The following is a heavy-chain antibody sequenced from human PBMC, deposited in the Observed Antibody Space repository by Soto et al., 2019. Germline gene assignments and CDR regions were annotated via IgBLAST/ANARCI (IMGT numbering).Heavy chain of an antibody. CDR1: GFTFSSCA. D-gene: IGHD6-13*01. CDR3: ARSHSSSWHWFDP. CDR2: ISVNGNNI. J-gene: IGHJ5*02. Sequence: PGGSLRLSCAASGFTFSSCAMGWVRQAPGKGPEWVAVISVNGNNIHYGDSVKGRFTISRDNSKNTLYLQLSSLRVGYTAVNYCARSHSSSWHWFDPWGQGTLVTVSS. V-gene: IGHV3-30*03.